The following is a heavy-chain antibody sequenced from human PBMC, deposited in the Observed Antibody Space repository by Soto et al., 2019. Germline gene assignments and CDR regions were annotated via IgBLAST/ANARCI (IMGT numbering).Heavy chain of an antibody. CDR3: ARDRGGSRDS. V-gene: IGHV1-2*02. CDR1: GNTFTGYY. CDR2: INPNNDGT. Sequence: QVQLVQSGAEVKKPGASVKVSCKASGNTFTGYYIHWVRQAPGQGLEWMGWINPNNDGTTYGEKFQGRVTMTRDTCTSTAYMELSRLRSDDTAVYYCARDRGGSRDSWGQGTLVTVSS. J-gene: IGHJ4*02. D-gene: IGHD2-15*01.